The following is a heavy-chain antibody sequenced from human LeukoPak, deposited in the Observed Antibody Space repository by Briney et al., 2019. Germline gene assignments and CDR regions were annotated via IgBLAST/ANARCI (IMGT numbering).Heavy chain of an antibody. CDR2: ICYDGSNK. CDR3: RKDLFYFDC. V-gene: IGHV3-33*06. CDR1: GFTFSSYD. Sequence: GGSLRLSCAASGFTFSSYDMHWVRQAPGKGLEWVAVICYDGSNKYYADSVKGRFTISRDNAKNTLYLQMNSLRDEDTAVYYYRKDLFYFDCGGQGTLVTVS. D-gene: IGHD2-21*01. J-gene: IGHJ4*02.